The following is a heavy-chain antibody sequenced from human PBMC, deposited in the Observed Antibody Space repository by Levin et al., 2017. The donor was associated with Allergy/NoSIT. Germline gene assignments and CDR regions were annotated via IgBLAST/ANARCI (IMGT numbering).Heavy chain of an antibody. Sequence: SETLSLTCTVSGDSVSSSSYYWSWIRQPPGKGLEWIGYISYSGSTNYNPSLKSRVTISVDTSKNQFSLKLSSVTAADTAVYYCTRSHDGSGYFNWGQGTLVTVSS. J-gene: IGHJ4*02. D-gene: IGHD3-22*01. V-gene: IGHV4-61*01. CDR3: TRSHDGSGYFN. CDR2: ISYSGST. CDR1: GDSVSSSSYY.